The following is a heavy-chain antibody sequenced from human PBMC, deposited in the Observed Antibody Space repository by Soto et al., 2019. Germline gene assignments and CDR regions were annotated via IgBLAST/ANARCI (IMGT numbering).Heavy chain of an antibody. CDR3: ARLNADYYSRSGYYFDH. D-gene: IGHD3-22*01. V-gene: IGHV1-2*04. CDR2: INPNSGAT. Sequence: EASVKVSCKASGYTFSGFYIYWVRQAPGQGLEWMGWINPNSGATDYAQKFQGWITMTRDTSISTAYMELSRLRSDDTALYYCARLNADYYSRSGYYFDHWGQGTPVTVSS. CDR1: GYTFSGFY. J-gene: IGHJ4*02.